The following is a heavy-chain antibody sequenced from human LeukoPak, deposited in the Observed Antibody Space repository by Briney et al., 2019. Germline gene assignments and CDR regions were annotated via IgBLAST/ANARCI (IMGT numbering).Heavy chain of an antibody. CDR1: GFTFDDYA. CDR2: ISWNSGSI. V-gene: IGHV3-9*01. CDR3: AKTATVTPRASYYYYYMDV. Sequence: PGGSLRLSCAASGFTFDDYAMHWVRRAPGKGLEWVSGISWNSGSIGYADSVKGRFTISRDNAKNSLYLQMNSLRAEDTALYYCAKTATVTPRASYYYYYMDVWGKGTTVTVSS. D-gene: IGHD4-11*01. J-gene: IGHJ6*03.